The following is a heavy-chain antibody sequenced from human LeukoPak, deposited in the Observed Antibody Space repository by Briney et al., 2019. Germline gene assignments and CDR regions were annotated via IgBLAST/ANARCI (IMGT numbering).Heavy chain of an antibody. Sequence: SVKVSCKASGYTFTGYYIHWVRQAPGQGLDWMGRINPNNGGTNYAQKFQGRVTMTRDMSMSTAYMELSRLRSDDTAVYYCAGEDNSSGYRPFDIWGLGTMVTVPS. D-gene: IGHD3-22*01. CDR1: GYTFTGYY. CDR2: INPNNGGT. CDR3: AGEDNSSGYRPFDI. J-gene: IGHJ3*02. V-gene: IGHV1-2*06.